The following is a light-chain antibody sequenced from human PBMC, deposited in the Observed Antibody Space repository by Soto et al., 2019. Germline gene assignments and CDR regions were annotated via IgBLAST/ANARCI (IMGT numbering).Light chain of an antibody. J-gene: IGKJ5*01. CDR3: QQYNNWPIT. V-gene: IGKV3-15*01. CDR1: QSVISY. Sequence: EVVMTQSPATLSVSPGERTTLSCRASQSVISYLAWYQQKPGQAPRLLIYGASTRATGISARFSGSGSGTEFTLTISSLQSEDFAVYYCQQYNNWPITFGQGTRLEIK. CDR2: GAS.